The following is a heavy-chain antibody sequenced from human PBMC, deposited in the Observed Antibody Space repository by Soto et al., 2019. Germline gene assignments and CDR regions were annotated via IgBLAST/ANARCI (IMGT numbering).Heavy chain of an antibody. D-gene: IGHD3-10*01. CDR2: IKPDGSEK. J-gene: IGHJ4*02. CDR1: GFTFSNYW. V-gene: IGHV3-7*01. CDR3: ARADASGTYYY. Sequence: EVQLVESGGGLVQPGGSLRLSCAASGFTFSNYWMSWVRQAPGKGLEWVANIKPDGSEKYYVDSVKGRFTISRDNVKNSLYLQMNSLRAEDTAVYYCARADASGTYYYWGQGTLVTVSS.